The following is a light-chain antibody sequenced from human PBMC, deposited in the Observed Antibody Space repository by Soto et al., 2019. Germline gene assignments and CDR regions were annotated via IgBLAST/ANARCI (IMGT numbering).Light chain of an antibody. CDR2: GAS. V-gene: IGKV3-20*01. J-gene: IGKJ4*01. Sequence: ETVLTQSPGTLSLSPGERATLSCRASQSVSSSYLAWYQQKPGQAPRLLIYGASSRATGIPDRFSGSGSGTDFPLTISRLEPEDFAVYYCQQYGSSPLTFGGGTTVEMK. CDR3: QQYGSSPLT. CDR1: QSVSSSY.